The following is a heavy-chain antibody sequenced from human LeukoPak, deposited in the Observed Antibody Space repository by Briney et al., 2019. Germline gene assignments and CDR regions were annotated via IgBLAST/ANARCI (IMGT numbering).Heavy chain of an antibody. J-gene: IGHJ5*02. CDR3: ARDEPLDNYYDSSGYYYWFDP. CDR1: GFTFSSYS. D-gene: IGHD3-22*01. Sequence: GGSLRLSCAASGFTFSSYSMNWVRQAPGKGLEWVSYISSSSSTICYADSVKGRFTISRDNAKNSLYLQMNSLRAEDTAVYYCARDEPLDNYYDSSGYYYWFDPWGQGTLVTVSS. V-gene: IGHV3-48*04. CDR2: ISSSSSTI.